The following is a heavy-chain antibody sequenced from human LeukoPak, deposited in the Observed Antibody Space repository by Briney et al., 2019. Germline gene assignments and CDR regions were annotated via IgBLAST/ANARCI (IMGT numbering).Heavy chain of an antibody. Sequence: SETLSLTCSVSGGSISGSTSYWGWIRQPPGEGLEWIGNIFHRGTTYHNPSLKSRVTISVDRSKNQFSLKLSSVTAADTAVYYCAREVTYYYDSSGYNWFDPWGQGTLVTVSS. CDR3: AREVTYYYDSSGYNWFDP. CDR1: GGSISGSTSY. CDR2: IFHRGTT. V-gene: IGHV4-39*07. D-gene: IGHD3-22*01. J-gene: IGHJ5*02.